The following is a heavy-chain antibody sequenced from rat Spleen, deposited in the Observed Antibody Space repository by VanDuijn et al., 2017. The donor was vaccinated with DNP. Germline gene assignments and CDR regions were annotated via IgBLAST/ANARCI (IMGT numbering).Heavy chain of an antibody. D-gene: IGHD1-4*01. CDR1: GYSITSSY. J-gene: IGHJ4*01. V-gene: IGHV3-1*01. CDR2: ISYSGTT. CDR3: ARWPGYNPPYAMDA. Sequence: EVQLQESGPGLVKPSQSLSLTCSVTGYSITSSYRWNWIRKFPGNKLEWIGHISYSGTTSYHPSLKSRISITRDTSKNQFFLQLSSVTTEDTATYYCARWPGYNPPYAMDAWGQGTSVTVSS.